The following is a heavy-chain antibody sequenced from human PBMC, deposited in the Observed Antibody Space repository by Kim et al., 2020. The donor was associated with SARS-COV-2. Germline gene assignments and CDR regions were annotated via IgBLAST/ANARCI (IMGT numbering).Heavy chain of an antibody. CDR2: IYYSGST. J-gene: IGHJ5*02. CDR3: ARQSNWFDP. V-gene: IGHV4-59*08. CDR1: GGSISSYY. Sequence: SETLSLTCTVSGGSISSYYWSWIRQPPGKGLEWIGYIYYSGSTNYNPSLKSRVTISVDTSKNQFSLKLSSVTAADTAVYYCARQSNWFDPWGQGTLVTAS.